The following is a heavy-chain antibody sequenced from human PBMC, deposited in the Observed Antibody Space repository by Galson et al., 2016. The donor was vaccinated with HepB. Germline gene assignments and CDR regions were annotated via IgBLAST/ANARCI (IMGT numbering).Heavy chain of an antibody. CDR3: ARALRDFWSGYYTRGFDY. J-gene: IGHJ4*02. CDR2: ISYNGGT. CDR1: GDSFRSRSFY. Sequence: ETLSLTCTVSGDSFRSRSFYWAWIRQPPGKGLEWIGSISYNGGTSYNPSLKSRVTISIDTFKYQFSLELTSVTAADTAVYYCARALRDFWSGYYTRGFDYWGLGTLVTVSS. D-gene: IGHD3-3*01. V-gene: IGHV4-39*07.